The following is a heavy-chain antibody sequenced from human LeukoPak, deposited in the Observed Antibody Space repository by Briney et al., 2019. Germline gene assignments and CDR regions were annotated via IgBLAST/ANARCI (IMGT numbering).Heavy chain of an antibody. CDR2: IYSGGST. D-gene: IGHD3-10*01. J-gene: IGHJ5*02. Sequence: GGSLRLSCAASGFTVRNNYMSWVRQAPGKGLEWVSLIYSGGSTYYADSVKGRFTISRDNSNNTVYLQMNSLRTEDTAVYYCTKEGLPSGSSWSAWFXPXXXGTLVTVSX. CDR1: GFTVRNNY. CDR3: TKEGLPSGSSWSAWFXP. V-gene: IGHV3-66*01.